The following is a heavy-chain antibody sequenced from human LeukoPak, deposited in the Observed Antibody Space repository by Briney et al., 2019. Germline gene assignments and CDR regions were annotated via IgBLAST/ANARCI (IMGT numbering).Heavy chain of an antibody. V-gene: IGHV3-53*01. D-gene: IGHD4/OR15-4a*01. CDR3: ARRAGAYSHPYDY. J-gene: IGHJ4*02. Sequence: GGSLRLSCTVSGFTVSSNSMSWVRQAPGKGLEWVSFIYSDNTHYSDSVKGRFTISRDNSKNTLYLQMNSLRAEDTVVYYCARRAGAYSHPYDYWGQGTLVTVSS. CDR1: GFTVSSNS. CDR2: IYSDNT.